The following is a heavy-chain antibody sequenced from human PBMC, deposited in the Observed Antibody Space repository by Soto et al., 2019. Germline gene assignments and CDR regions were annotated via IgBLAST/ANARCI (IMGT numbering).Heavy chain of an antibody. D-gene: IGHD4-17*01. Sequence: EMHLLESGGGLVQPGGSLRLSCTSSGFTFSSYAMTWVRQAPGRGLEGVSGITGSGGRTYYADSVKGRFTISRDNSKSTLYLQMNSLRAEDTAVYYCAKDTRYGDYVRWFDSWGQGTLVIVSP. CDR1: GFTFSSYA. CDR3: AKDTRYGDYVRWFDS. CDR2: ITGSGGRT. V-gene: IGHV3-23*01. J-gene: IGHJ5*01.